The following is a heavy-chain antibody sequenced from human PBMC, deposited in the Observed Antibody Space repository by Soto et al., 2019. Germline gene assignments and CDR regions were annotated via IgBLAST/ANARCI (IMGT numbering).Heavy chain of an antibody. CDR3: ARVRRGGRLYYYDGMDV. CDR1: GGTFSSYA. V-gene: IGHV1-69*06. J-gene: IGHJ6*02. D-gene: IGHD1-26*01. CDR2: IIPIFGTA. Sequence: QVQLVQSGAEVKKPGSSVKVSCKASGGTFSSYAISWVRQAPGQGLEWMGGIIPIFGTANYAQKFQGRVTITADKSTSTAYMELSRLRSEDTAMYYCARVRRGGRLYYYDGMDVWGQGTTVTVSS.